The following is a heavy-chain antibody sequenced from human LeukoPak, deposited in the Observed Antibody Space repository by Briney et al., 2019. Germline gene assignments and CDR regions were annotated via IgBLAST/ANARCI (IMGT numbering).Heavy chain of an antibody. J-gene: IGHJ5*02. CDR2: MNPNSGNT. CDR3: ARGAYYDFWSGPSPNWFDP. V-gene: IGHV1-8*03. Sequence: ASVKVSCKASGYTFTSYDINWVRQATGQGLEWVGWMNPNSGNTGYAQKFQGRVTITRNTSIRTAYMELSSLRSEDTAVYYCARGAYYDFWSGPSPNWFDPWGQGTLVTVSS. D-gene: IGHD3-3*01. CDR1: GYTFTSYD.